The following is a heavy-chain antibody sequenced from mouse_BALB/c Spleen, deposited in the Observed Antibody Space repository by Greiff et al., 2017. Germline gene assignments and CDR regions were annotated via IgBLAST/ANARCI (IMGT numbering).Heavy chain of an antibody. J-gene: IGHJ2*01. CDR2: ISYSGST. CDR3: ANFLYYYGSSFGY. CDR1: GYSITSDYA. V-gene: IGHV3-2*02. Sequence: EVQLQQSGPGLVKPSQSLSLTCTVTGYSITSDYAWNWIRQFPGNKLEWMGYISYSGSTSYNPSLKSRISITRDTSKNQFFLQLNSVTTEDTATYYCANFLYYYGSSFGYWGQGTTLTVSS. D-gene: IGHD1-1*01.